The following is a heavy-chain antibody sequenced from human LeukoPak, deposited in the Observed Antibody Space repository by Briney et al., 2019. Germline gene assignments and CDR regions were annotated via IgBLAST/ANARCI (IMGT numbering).Heavy chain of an antibody. Sequence: SGPTLVNPSETLSLTCTVSGGSISSSSYYWGWVRQPPGKGLEWIGTIYYSGNTYYKPSLKSRVTISVDTSKNQFSLRLSSVTAADTAVYYCARLNAWFDPWGQGTLVTVSS. CDR1: GGSISSSSYY. J-gene: IGHJ5*02. CDR3: ARLNAWFDP. CDR2: IYYSGNT. V-gene: IGHV4-39*01.